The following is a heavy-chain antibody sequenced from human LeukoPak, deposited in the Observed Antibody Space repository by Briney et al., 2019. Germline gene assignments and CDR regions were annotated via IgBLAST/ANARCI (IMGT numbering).Heavy chain of an antibody. D-gene: IGHD1-7*01. V-gene: IGHV3-7*01. CDR2: IKEDGSEK. Sequence: PGGSLRLSCEASGFTFSNYWMSWVRQAPGKGLEWVANIKEDGSEKYHVDSVMGRFTTSRDNAKNSLYLQMSSLRVEDTAVYYCARDKELGSQRGSSFDYWGQGTLLTVSS. CDR3: ARDKELGSQRGSSFDY. CDR1: GFTFSNYW. J-gene: IGHJ4*02.